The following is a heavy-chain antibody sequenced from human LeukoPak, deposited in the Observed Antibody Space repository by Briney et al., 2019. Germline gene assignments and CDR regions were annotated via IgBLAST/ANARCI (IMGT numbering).Heavy chain of an antibody. D-gene: IGHD2-21*02. CDR3: ARSCGGDCYPDY. Sequence: PGGSLRLSCAASGFTFSSYSMNWGRQAPGKGVECVSSISSSSSYIYYADSVKGRFTISRDNAKNSLYLQMNSLRAEDTAVYYCARSCGGDCYPDYWGQGTLVTVSS. CDR2: ISSSSSYI. CDR1: GFTFSSYS. V-gene: IGHV3-21*01. J-gene: IGHJ4*02.